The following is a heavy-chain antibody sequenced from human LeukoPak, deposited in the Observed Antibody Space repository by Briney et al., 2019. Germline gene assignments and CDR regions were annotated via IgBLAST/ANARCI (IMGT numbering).Heavy chain of an antibody. J-gene: IGHJ4*02. CDR2: IYPGDSDT. D-gene: IGHD5-24*01. CDR1: GYTFTNYW. V-gene: IGHV5-51*01. Sequence: GESLKISCKGSGYTFTNYWIGWVRQMPGKGLEWMGIIYPGDSDTRYSPSFQGQVTISADKSINTAYLHWSSLKASDTAMYYCARQYNGYNTNFDYWGQGTLVTVSS. CDR3: ARQYNGYNTNFDY.